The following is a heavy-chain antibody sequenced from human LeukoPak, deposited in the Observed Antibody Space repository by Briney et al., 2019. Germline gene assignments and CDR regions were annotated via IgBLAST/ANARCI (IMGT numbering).Heavy chain of an antibody. D-gene: IGHD3-22*01. CDR1: GGSISSSSYY. V-gene: IGHV4-39*01. Sequence: SETLSLTCTVSGGSISSSSYYWGWIRQPPGKGLEWIGSIYYSGSTNYNPSLKSRVTISVDTSKNQFSLKLSSVTAADTAVYYCARLVYGSSGFLTYYFDYWGQGTLVTVSS. CDR3: ARLVYGSSGFLTYYFDY. CDR2: IYYSGST. J-gene: IGHJ4*02.